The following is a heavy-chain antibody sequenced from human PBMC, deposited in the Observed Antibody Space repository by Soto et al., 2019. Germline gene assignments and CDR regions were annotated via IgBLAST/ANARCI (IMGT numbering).Heavy chain of an antibody. CDR3: ARSVFP. J-gene: IGHJ5*02. CDR1: GGSISSGGYY. V-gene: IGHV4-31*01. CDR2: IYYSGST. Sequence: QVQLQESGPGLVKPSQTLSLTCTVSGGSISSGGYYWSWIRQHPGKGLEWIGYIYYSGSTYYNPSXKXXIXXXXXTXXXXXXXXLXXVTDADXAVXYCARSVFPWGQGTLVTVSS.